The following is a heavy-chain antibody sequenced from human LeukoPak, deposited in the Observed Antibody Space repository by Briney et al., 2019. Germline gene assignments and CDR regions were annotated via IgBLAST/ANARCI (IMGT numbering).Heavy chain of an antibody. V-gene: IGHV3-74*01. CDR1: GFTFSSYW. D-gene: IGHD3-16*01. J-gene: IGHJ4*02. CDR3: ARVAPYNYFDY. Sequence: PGGSLRLSCAASGFTFSSYWMHWVRQAPGKGLVWVSRINVDGSSTSYADSVKGRFTISRDNPKNTLYLQMNSLRVEDTAVYYCARVAPYNYFDYWGQGTLVPVSS. CDR2: INVDGSST.